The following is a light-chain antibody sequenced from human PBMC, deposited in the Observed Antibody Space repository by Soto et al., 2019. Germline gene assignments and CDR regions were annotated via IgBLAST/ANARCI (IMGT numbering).Light chain of an antibody. V-gene: IGLV2-11*01. CDR3: CSYAGTFYV. CDR2: DVS. Sequence: ALTQPRSVSGSPGQSVTISCTGTSSDFGGYNYVSWYQHHPGKAPKLMIYDVSERPSGVPDRFSDSKSGNTASLTISGLQAEDEADYYCCSYAGTFYVFGTGTKVTVL. CDR1: SSDFGGYNY. J-gene: IGLJ1*01.